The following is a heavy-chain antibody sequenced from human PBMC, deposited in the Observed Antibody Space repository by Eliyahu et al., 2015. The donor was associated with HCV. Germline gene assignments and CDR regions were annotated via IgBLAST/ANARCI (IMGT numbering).Heavy chain of an antibody. D-gene: IGHD6-19*01. CDR1: GGXXTTYY. J-gene: IGHJ5*02. Sequence: QVQLQESGPGLVKPSXTLSLTXTVSGGXXTTYYWXXIRQPPGKGLEWIGYXHYSGSTNYNPSLKXRVTISIDTSKNQFSLKLTSVTAADTAMYYCASGGGGIAVTGTGGWFDPWGQGTLVTVSS. V-gene: IGHV4-59*01. CDR3: ASGGGGIAVTGTGGWFDP. CDR2: XHYSGST.